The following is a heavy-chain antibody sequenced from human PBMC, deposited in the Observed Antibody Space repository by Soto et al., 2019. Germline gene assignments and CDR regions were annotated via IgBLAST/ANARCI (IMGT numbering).Heavy chain of an antibody. V-gene: IGHV2-5*02. Sequence: QITLKESGPTLVKPTQTLTLTCSFSGFSLSTNGVGVGWIRQPPGKALEWIALIYWDDDKRYSPSLKSRLTITKDAYKDQVVLIMTNMDPVDTATYYCAHRESGGDEILDYWGQGTLDTVSS. CDR2: IYWDDDK. CDR3: AHRESGGDEILDY. J-gene: IGHJ4*02. D-gene: IGHD2-15*01. CDR1: GFSLSTNGVG.